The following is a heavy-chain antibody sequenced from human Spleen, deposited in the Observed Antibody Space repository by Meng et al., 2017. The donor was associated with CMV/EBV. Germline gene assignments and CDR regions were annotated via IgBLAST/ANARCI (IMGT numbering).Heavy chain of an antibody. CDR2: ISCDGGST. V-gene: IGHV3-43D*03. J-gene: IGHJ6*02. D-gene: IGHD2-2*02. CDR1: GFTFDDYA. Sequence: GESLKISCAASGFTFDDYAMHWVRQAPGKGLEWVSLISCDGGSTYYADSVKGRFTISSNNSKNSLYLQMNSLRAEDTALYYCAKGEAIYCSSTNCYTYHYYGMDVWGQGTTVTVSS. CDR3: AKGEAIYCSSTNCYTYHYYGMDV.